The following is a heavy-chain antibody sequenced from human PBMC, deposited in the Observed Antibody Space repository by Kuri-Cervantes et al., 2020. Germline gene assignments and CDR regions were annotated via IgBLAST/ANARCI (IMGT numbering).Heavy chain of an antibody. Sequence: GGSLRLSCAASGFTFSSYAMHWVRQAPGKGLEWVAVISYDGSNKYYADSVKGRFTISRDNSKNTLYLQMNSLRAEDTAVYYCARGNVKAPADGMDVWGQGTTVTVSS. CDR1: GFTFSSYA. J-gene: IGHJ6*02. CDR2: ISYDGSNK. V-gene: IGHV3-30-3*01. D-gene: IGHD3-16*01. CDR3: ARGNVKAPADGMDV.